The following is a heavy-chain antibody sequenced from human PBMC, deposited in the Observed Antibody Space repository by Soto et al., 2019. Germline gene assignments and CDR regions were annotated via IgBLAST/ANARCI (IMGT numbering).Heavy chain of an antibody. V-gene: IGHV5-51*01. J-gene: IGHJ6*02. CDR1: GYSFTSYW. D-gene: IGHD6-13*01. Sequence: GESLKISCKGSGYSFTSYWIGWVRQMPGKGLEWMVIIYPGDSDTRYSPSFQGQVTISADKSISTAYLQWSSLKASDTAMYYCARHKSAAAGTKYYYYGMDVWGQGTTVTVSS. CDR2: IYPGDSDT. CDR3: ARHKSAAAGTKYYYYGMDV.